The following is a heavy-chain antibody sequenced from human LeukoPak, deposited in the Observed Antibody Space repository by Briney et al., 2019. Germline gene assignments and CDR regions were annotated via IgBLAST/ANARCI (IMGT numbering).Heavy chain of an antibody. CDR1: GYTFTGYY. J-gene: IGHJ4*02. Sequence: ASVTVSCKASGYTFTGYYMHWVRQAPGQGLEWMGVINPSGGSTSYAQKFQGRVTMTRDTSTSTVYMELSSLRSEDTAVYYCAREGLRYCSSTSCYREKYYFDYWGQGTLVTVSS. CDR3: AREGLRYCSSTSCYREKYYFDY. D-gene: IGHD2-2*01. CDR2: INPSGGST. V-gene: IGHV1-46*01.